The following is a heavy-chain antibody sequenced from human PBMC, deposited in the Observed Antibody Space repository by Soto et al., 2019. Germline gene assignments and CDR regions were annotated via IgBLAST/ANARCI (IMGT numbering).Heavy chain of an antibody. CDR2: IDPSDSYT. Sequence: LKISCKGSGYIFTSYWISWVRQMPGKGLEWMGRIDPSDSYTNYSPSFQGHVTISADKSISTAYLQWSSLKASDTAMYYCARWGRVGVYYYYYGMDVWGQGTTVTVS. CDR1: GYIFTSYW. CDR3: ARWGRVGVYYYYYGMDV. V-gene: IGHV5-10-1*01. J-gene: IGHJ6*02. D-gene: IGHD1-26*01.